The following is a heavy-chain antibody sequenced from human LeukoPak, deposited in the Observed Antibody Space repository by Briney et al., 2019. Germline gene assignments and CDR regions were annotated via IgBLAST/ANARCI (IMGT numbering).Heavy chain of an antibody. CDR1: GGSITSHY. CDR2: VHYSGKS. Sequence: SETLSLTCTVSGGSITSHYWSWIRQPPGKGLEWIGYVHYSGKSNYNPSLKSRVTMSVDTPKNQLSLKLDSVTAADTAMYYCARDHSSSYHYFDLWGQGTLITVSS. V-gene: IGHV4-59*11. D-gene: IGHD6-6*01. CDR3: ARDHSSSYHYFDL. J-gene: IGHJ4*02.